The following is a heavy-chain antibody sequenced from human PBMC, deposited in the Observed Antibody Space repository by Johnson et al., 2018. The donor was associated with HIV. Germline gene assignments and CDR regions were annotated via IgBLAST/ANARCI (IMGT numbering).Heavy chain of an antibody. CDR1: GFSFSTYG. J-gene: IGHJ3*02. V-gene: IGHV3-33*06. CDR2: IWADGSNK. Sequence: QVQLVESGGGVVQPGRSLRLSCASSGFSFSTYGMHWVRQAPGKGLEWVAIIWADGSNKYYADSVKGRFTISRDNSKNTLYLQMNSLRADDTAVYYCAKASDAFDIWGQVTMVTVSS. CDR3: AKASDAFDI.